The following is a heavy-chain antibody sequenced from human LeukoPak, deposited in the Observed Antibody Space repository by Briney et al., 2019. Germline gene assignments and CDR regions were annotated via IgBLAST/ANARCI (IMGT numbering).Heavy chain of an antibody. CDR3: ARDKSTSCYYFDY. J-gene: IGHJ4*02. CDR1: GFTFSSHG. D-gene: IGHD2-2*01. V-gene: IGHV3-33*08. CDR2: IWYDGSYK. Sequence: GGSLRLSCAASGFTFSSHGMHWVRQAPGKGLEWVAVIWYDGSYKYYADSVKGRFTISRDNSNSTLYLQMNSLRAEDTAVYYCARDKSTSCYYFDYWGQGALVTVSS.